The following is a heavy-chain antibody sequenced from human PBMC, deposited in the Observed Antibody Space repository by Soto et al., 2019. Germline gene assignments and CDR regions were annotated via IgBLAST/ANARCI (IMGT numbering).Heavy chain of an antibody. V-gene: IGHV3-43*02. Sequence: LRLSCAASGFTFDDYAMHWVRQAPGKGLEWVSGISRDGTNTNYAESVKGRFTISRDNSKNSLYLQMNSLRTEDTALYYCVKETYYYDVSSYYPLGSWGQGTLVTVSS. J-gene: IGHJ5*02. CDR1: GFTFDDYA. CDR3: VKETYYYDVSSYYPLGS. CDR2: ISRDGTNT. D-gene: IGHD3-22*01.